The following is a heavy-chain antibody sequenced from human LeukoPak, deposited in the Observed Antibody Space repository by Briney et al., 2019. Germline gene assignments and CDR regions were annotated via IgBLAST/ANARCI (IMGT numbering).Heavy chain of an antibody. CDR2: INHSGST. J-gene: IGHJ6*02. Sequence: PSETLSLTCAVYGGSFSGYYWSWIRQPPGKGLEWIGEINHSGSTNYNPSLKSRVTISVGTSKNQFSLKLSSVTAADTAVYYCVRKDPRIVNGMDVWGQGTTVTVSS. V-gene: IGHV4-34*01. CDR3: VRKDPRIVNGMDV. CDR1: GGSFSGYY. D-gene: IGHD3-22*01.